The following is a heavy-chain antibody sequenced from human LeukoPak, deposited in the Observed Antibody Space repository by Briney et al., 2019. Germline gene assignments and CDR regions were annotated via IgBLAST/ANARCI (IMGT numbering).Heavy chain of an antibody. D-gene: IGHD6-19*01. J-gene: IGHJ4*02. CDR2: MKQDGSEK. Sequence: GGSLRLSCAASGFTFSNFWMNWVRQAPGKGLEWVANMKQDGSEKYYVDSVKGRFTISRDNAKSSLYLQMNSLRAEDTAVYYCARGSGWHEYWGQGTLVTVSS. CDR3: ARGSGWHEY. V-gene: IGHV3-7*04. CDR1: GFTFSNFW.